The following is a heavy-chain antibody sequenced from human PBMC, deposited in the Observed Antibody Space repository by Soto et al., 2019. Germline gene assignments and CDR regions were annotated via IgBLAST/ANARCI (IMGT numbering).Heavy chain of an antibody. CDR2: ISYDGIHS. D-gene: IGHD2-8*02. CDR1: GFTFRTYA. CDR3: VKAGWSSLDVLSLFFDH. J-gene: IGHJ4*02. Sequence: QVQLVESGGGVVQPGGSLRLPCAASGFTFRTYAMHGVRQAPGKGLEWLSVISYDGIHSYYAYSVKGRFTISRDNSKNTMYLEMNRLRPEDTAVYYCVKAGWSSLDVLSLFFDHWGQGALVTVSS. V-gene: IGHV3-30*18.